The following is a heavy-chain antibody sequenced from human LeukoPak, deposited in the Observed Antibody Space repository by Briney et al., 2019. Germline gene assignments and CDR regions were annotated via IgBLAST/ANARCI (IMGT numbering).Heavy chain of an antibody. V-gene: IGHV4-61*02. J-gene: IGHJ4*02. Sequence: SETLSLTCTVSGGSISSGSYYWSWIRQPAGKGLERIGRIYTSGSTNYNPSLKSRVTISVGTSKNQFSLKLSSVTAADTAVYYCARGRLGLYCSSTSCLHFDYWGQGTLVTVSS. CDR2: IYTSGST. CDR1: GGSISSGSYY. CDR3: ARGRLGLYCSSTSCLHFDY. D-gene: IGHD2-2*01.